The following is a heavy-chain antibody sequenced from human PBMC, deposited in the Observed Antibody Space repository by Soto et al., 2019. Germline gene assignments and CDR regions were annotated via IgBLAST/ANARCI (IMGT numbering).Heavy chain of an antibody. D-gene: IGHD2-15*01. J-gene: IGHJ6*02. CDR3: ARMASFYCSGGSCYPTYGMGV. V-gene: IGHV3-30-3*01. CDR2: ISYDGSNK. CDR1: GFTFSSYA. Sequence: QVQLVESGGGVVQPGRSLRLSCAASGFTFSSYAMHWVRQAPGKGLEWVAVISYDGSNKYYADSVKGRFTISRDNSKNTLYLQMNRLRAEDTAVYYCARMASFYCSGGSCYPTYGMGVWGQGTTVTVSS.